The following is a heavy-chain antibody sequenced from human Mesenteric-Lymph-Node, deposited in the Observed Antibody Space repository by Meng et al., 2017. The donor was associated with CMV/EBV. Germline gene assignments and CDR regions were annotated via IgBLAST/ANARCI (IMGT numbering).Heavy chain of an antibody. CDR1: VGSISSSWHY. J-gene: IGHJ5*02. V-gene: IGHV4-39*02. D-gene: IGHD3-10*01. CDR3: ARDTLTYSYGPGWIDP. CDR2: IFYSGSA. Sequence: LQLQWWEPRLVMPSETLSLNCTVFVGSISSSWHYWGWIRQPPGKGLEWIGSIFYSGSANYNPALESRVTISIDKSKNEFFLNLGSVTAADTAMYFCARDTLTYSYGPGWIDPWGQGTLVTVSS.